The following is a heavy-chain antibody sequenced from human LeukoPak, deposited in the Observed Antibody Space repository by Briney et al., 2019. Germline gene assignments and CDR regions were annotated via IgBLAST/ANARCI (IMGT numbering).Heavy chain of an antibody. J-gene: IGHJ4*02. CDR3: VKKQYSSGCSDSTFDY. CDR2: IRYDGSNK. D-gene: IGHD6-19*01. V-gene: IGHV3-30*02. Sequence: GGSLRLSCAASGFTFSSYGMHWVRQAPGKGLEWVAFIRYDGSNKYYADSEKGRFTISRDNSKNTLYLQMNSLRAEDTAVYYCVKKQYSSGCSDSTFDYWGQGTLVTVSS. CDR1: GFTFSSYG.